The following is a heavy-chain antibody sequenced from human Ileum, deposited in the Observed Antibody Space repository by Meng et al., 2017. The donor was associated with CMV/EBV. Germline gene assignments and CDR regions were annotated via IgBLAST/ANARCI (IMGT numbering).Heavy chain of an antibody. V-gene: IGHV3-23*01. CDR3: AKDLDGTAVVAYFDF. CDR1: GFTFGNHG. D-gene: IGHD5-18*01. J-gene: IGHJ4*02. Sequence: SGFTFGNHGMSWVRQAPGKGLEWVSVISDSGTSTYYADSVKGRFTISRDNLKNTLYLQMKSLRAEDTAVYYCAKDLDGTAVVAYFDFWGQGTLVTVSS. CDR2: ISDSGTST.